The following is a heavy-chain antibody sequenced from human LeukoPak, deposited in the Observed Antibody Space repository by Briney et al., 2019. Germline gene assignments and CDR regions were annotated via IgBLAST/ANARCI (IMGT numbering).Heavy chain of an antibody. D-gene: IGHD2-15*01. Sequence: GGSLRLSCAASGFTFSSYAMSWVRQAPGKGLEWVSTISGSGGSTYYADSVKGRFTISRDNSKNTLYLQMNSLRAEDTAMHFCAKDCSGGSCYVDYWGQATLVTVSS. CDR3: AKDCSGGSCYVDY. CDR2: ISGSGGST. CDR1: GFTFSSYA. J-gene: IGHJ4*02. V-gene: IGHV3-23*01.